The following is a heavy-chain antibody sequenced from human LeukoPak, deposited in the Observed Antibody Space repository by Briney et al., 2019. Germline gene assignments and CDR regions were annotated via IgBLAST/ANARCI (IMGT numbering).Heavy chain of an antibody. Sequence: PGGSLRLSCAASGFTFSSYGMHWVRQAPGKGLEWVAFIRYDGSNKYYADSVKGRFTISRDNSKNTLYLQMNSLRAEDTAVYYCAKDRGYSYGYQDYWGQGTLVTVSS. J-gene: IGHJ4*02. V-gene: IGHV3-30*02. CDR2: IRYDGSNK. CDR1: GFTFSSYG. CDR3: AKDRGYSYGYQDY. D-gene: IGHD5-18*01.